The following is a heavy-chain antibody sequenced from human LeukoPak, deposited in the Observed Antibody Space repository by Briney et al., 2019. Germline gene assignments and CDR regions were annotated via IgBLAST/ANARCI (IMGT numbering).Heavy chain of an antibody. Sequence: SVKVSCQASGGTFSSYAISWVRQAPGQGLEWMGRIIPILGIANYAQKFQGRVTITADKSTSTAYMELSSLRSKDTAVYYCASRQSGKDGYYYDSSGYLPDYWGQGTLVTVSS. V-gene: IGHV1-69*04. CDR3: ASRQSGKDGYYYDSSGYLPDY. J-gene: IGHJ4*02. D-gene: IGHD3-22*01. CDR1: GGTFSSYA. CDR2: IIPILGIA.